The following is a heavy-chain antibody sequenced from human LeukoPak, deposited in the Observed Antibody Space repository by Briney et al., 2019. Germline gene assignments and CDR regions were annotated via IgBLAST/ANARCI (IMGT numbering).Heavy chain of an antibody. J-gene: IGHJ3*02. V-gene: IGHV3-66*01. CDR2: IYSDGTT. D-gene: IGHD2-2*02. CDR3: ARDAYCSSTSCYSAFDI. Sequence: GGSLRLSCAASGFTFSSYSMNWVRQAPGQELEWVSVIYSDGTTYYADSVKGRFIVSRDNSKNTLYLEMNSLRAEDTAVYYCARDAYCSSTSCYSAFDIWGQGTMVTVSS. CDR1: GFTFSSYS.